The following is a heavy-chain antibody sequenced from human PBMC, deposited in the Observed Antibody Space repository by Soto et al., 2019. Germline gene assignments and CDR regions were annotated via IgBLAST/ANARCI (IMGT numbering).Heavy chain of an antibody. Sequence: SSETLSLTCTVSGGSISSYYWSWIRQPPGKGLEWIGYIYYSGSTNYNPSLKSRVTISVDTSKNQFSLKLSSVTAADTAVYYCARLSSGWAIFDYWGQGTLVTVSS. CDR1: GGSISSYY. CDR2: IYYSGST. V-gene: IGHV4-59*08. D-gene: IGHD6-19*01. J-gene: IGHJ4*02. CDR3: ARLSSGWAIFDY.